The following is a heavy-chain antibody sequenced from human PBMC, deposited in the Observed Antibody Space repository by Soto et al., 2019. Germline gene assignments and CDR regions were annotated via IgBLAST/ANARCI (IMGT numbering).Heavy chain of an antibody. V-gene: IGHV5-51*01. Sequence: GESLKISCKGSGYSFTTYWIGWVRQMPGEGLEWTGLIYPGDSDTKYYPSFQGQVSISADKSSSTAYLQLSSLTASDTAIFYCARQKKSTVTSFAFDIWVQGTMATV. J-gene: IGHJ3*02. D-gene: IGHD4-17*01. CDR3: ARQKKSTVTSFAFDI. CDR2: IYPGDSDT. CDR1: GYSFTTYW.